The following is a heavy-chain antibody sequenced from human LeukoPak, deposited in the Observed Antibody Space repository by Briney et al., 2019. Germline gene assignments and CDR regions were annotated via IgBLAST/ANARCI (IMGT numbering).Heavy chain of an antibody. CDR3: VNRGYNYAYEY. J-gene: IGHJ4*02. D-gene: IGHD5-18*01. CDR1: GVTFSSFA. V-gene: IGHV3-64D*06. Sequence: GASLRLSCSASGVTFSSFAMHWVRQAPGKGLEYVSGISSTGGTTDYADSVKGRFTISRDNSKNTLYLQMSSLRTEDTAVYFCVNRGYNYAYEYWGQGTLVTVSS. CDR2: ISSTGGTT.